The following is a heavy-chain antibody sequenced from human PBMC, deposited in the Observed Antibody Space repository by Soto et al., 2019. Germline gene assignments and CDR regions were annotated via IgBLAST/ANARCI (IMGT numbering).Heavy chain of an antibody. CDR1: GGTFSSYA. V-gene: IGHV1-69*01. CDR2: IIPIFGTA. J-gene: IGHJ6*02. D-gene: IGHD5-12*01. Sequence: QVQLVQSGAEVKKPGSSVKVSCKASGGTFSSYAISWVRQAPGQGLEWMGGIIPIFGTANYAQKFQGRVTITADESMSTAYMELSSLRSEDTAVYYCALSGYDYPYYYYYGMDVWGQGTTVTVSS. CDR3: ALSGYDYPYYYYYGMDV.